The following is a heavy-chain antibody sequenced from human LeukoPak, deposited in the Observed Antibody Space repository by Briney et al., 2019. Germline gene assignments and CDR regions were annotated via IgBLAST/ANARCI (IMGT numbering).Heavy chain of an antibody. CDR3: ARGRPDIVVVPASDY. Sequence: GGPLRLSCAASGFTFSSYAMHWVRQAPGKGLEWVAVISYDGSNKYYADSVKGRFTISRDNSKNTLYLQMNSLRAEDTAVYYCARGRPDIVVVPASDYWGQGTLVTVSS. V-gene: IGHV3-30*04. D-gene: IGHD2-2*01. CDR2: ISYDGSNK. J-gene: IGHJ4*02. CDR1: GFTFSSYA.